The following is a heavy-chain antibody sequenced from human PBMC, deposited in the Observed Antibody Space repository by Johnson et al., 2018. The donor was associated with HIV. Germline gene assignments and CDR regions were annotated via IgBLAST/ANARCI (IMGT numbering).Heavy chain of an antibody. D-gene: IGHD1-1*01. CDR1: GFTFSSYA. V-gene: IGHV3-30*09. CDR3: AIQTLRAFDI. Sequence: QVQLVESGGGVVQPGRSLRLSCAASGFTFSSYAMHWVRQAPGKGLEWVAGISYDGSNKYYADSVKGRFAISRDNSKNTLYLQMNSLRAEDTAVYFCAIQTLRAFDIWGQGTMVTVSS. CDR2: ISYDGSNK. J-gene: IGHJ3*02.